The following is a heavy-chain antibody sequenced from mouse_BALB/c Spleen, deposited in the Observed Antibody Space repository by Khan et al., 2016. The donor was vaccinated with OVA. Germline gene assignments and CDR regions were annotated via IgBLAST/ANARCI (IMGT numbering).Heavy chain of an antibody. CDR2: IYPGDGST. J-gene: IGHJ4*01. CDR3: AREGLRGGAMDY. CDR1: GYTFTAYD. V-gene: IGHV1S56*01. D-gene: IGHD2-4*01. Sequence: QVQLQQPGPELVKPGTLVKITCKASGYTFTAYDINWVKQRPGQGPEWIGWIYPGDGSTKDNEDFKGKATMTADKSSNTAYMQLTSLTTEKSAVYFCAREGLRGGAMDYWGQGTSVSVSS.